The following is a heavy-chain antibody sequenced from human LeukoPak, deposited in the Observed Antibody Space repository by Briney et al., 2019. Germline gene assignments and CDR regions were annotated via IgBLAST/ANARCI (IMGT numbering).Heavy chain of an antibody. CDR2: ISYTGST. CDR1: GDSITNSS. J-gene: IGHJ4*02. V-gene: IGHV4-59*08. Sequence: SETLSLTCTVSGDSITNSSWTWIRQSPGKGLECIGSISYTGSTNYSPSLKTRVSMSVDTSKNQFSLKLTSVTAADTSVYYCARRARRWRQSTPSYYFDYWGQGTLVTVSS. CDR3: ARRARRWRQSTPSYYFDY. D-gene: IGHD5-24*01.